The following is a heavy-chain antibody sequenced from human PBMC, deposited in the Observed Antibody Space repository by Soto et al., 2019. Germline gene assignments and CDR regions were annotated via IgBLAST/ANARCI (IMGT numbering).Heavy chain of an antibody. J-gene: IGHJ4*02. D-gene: IGHD5-18*01. Sequence: TSVKVSCEASGYRYTSYYMHWVRQAPGQGLEWMGIINPSGGSTSYAQKFQGRVTMTRDTSTSTVYMELSSLRSEDTAVYYCARGWTAMVLSALYWGQGTLVTVSS. CDR1: GYRYTSYY. V-gene: IGHV1-46*01. CDR3: ARGWTAMVLSALY. CDR2: INPSGGST.